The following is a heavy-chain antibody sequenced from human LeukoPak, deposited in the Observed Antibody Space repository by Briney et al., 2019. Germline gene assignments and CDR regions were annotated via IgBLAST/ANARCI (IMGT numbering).Heavy chain of an antibody. Sequence: ASVKVSCKVSGYTLTELSMHWVRQAPGKGLEWMGGFDPGDGETIYAQKFQGRVTMTEDTSTDTAYMELSSLRSEDTAVYYCATARITYYGSGSYSHFDYWGQGTLVTVSS. V-gene: IGHV1-24*01. CDR1: GYTLTELS. CDR2: FDPGDGET. J-gene: IGHJ4*02. CDR3: ATARITYYGSGSYSHFDY. D-gene: IGHD3-10*01.